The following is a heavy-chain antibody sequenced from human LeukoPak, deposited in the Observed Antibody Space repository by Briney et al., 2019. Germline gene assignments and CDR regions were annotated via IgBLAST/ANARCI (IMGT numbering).Heavy chain of an antibody. CDR1: GFTFSDYY. V-gene: IGHV3-11*01. J-gene: IGHJ3*02. CDR3: ARGGSYLSAFDI. Sequence: PGGSLRLSCAASGFTFSDYYMSWIRQAPGKELEWVSYISSSGSTIYYADSVKGRFTISRDNSKNTLYLQMNSLRAEDTAVYYCARGGSYLSAFDIWGQGTMVTVSS. CDR2: ISSSGSTI. D-gene: IGHD1-26*01.